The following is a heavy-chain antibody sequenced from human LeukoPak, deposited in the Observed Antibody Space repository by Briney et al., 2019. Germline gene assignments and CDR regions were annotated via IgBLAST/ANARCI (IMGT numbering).Heavy chain of an antibody. CDR3: TPLRIQLSTDF. V-gene: IGHV3-15*01. J-gene: IGHJ4*02. CDR2: IKSKSDGGTT. CDR1: RFTFSSAW. Sequence: GGSLRLSCAASRFTFSSAWMSWVRQAPGKGLEWVGRIKSKSDGGTTDYAAPVKGRFTISRDKIKNMMYVQIDSLKTQDTAVYYCTPLRIQLSTDFWGQGTLVTVSS. D-gene: IGHD5-18*01.